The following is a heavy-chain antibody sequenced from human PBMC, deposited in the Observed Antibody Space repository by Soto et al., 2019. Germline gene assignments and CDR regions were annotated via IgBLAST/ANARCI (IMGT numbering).Heavy chain of an antibody. J-gene: IGHJ4*02. CDR2: IYWDDDK. V-gene: IGHV2-5*02. CDR3: AHTVGATTDY. D-gene: IGHD1-26*01. Sequence: QITLKESGPTLVKPTQTLTLTCTFSGYSLSRSGVGVGWIRQPPGKALEWLALIYWDDDKRYSPSLKSRLTITKDTTKNQEVITMTNMDPVDTDTYYCAHTVGATTDYWGQGTLVTVSS. CDR1: GYSLSRSGVG.